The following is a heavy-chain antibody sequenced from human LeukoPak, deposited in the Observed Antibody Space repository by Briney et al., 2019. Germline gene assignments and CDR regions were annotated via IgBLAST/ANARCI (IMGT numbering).Heavy chain of an antibody. J-gene: IGHJ6*02. CDR2: IYSSGTT. Sequence: SETLSLTCNASGCSISNYYWTWIRQPAGKGLEWIGRIYSSGTTTYNPSRKSRVAMSVDTSRNQFSLKLSSVTAADTAVYYCARVSPIAAAGSSYYYAIVVWGQGTTVTVSS. D-gene: IGHD6-25*01. V-gene: IGHV4-4*07. CDR3: ARVSPIAAAGSSYYYAIVV. CDR1: GCSISNYY.